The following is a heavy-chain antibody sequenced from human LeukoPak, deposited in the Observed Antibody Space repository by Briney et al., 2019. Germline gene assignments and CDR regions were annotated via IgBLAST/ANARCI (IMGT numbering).Heavy chain of an antibody. J-gene: IGHJ4*02. V-gene: IGHV3-74*01. CDR1: GFTFSSYW. CDR2: INSDGSST. Sequence: GGSLRLACAASGFTFSSYWMHWVRQAPGKGLVWVSRINSDGSSTSYADSVKGRFTISRDNAKNTLYLQMNSLRAEDTAVYYCASLTAVADITSGCWGQGTLVTVSS. CDR3: ASLTAVADITSGC. D-gene: IGHD6-19*01.